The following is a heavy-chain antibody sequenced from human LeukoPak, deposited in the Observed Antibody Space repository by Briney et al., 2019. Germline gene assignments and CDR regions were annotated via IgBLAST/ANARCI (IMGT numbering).Heavy chain of an antibody. CDR1: RYTFTSYA. CDR2: INTNTGNP. D-gene: IGHD5-24*01. CDR3: ARELVRWLQSSYYYYYMGV. J-gene: IGHJ6*03. Sequence: ASVKVSCKASRYTFTSYAMNWVRQAPGQGLEWMGWINTNTGNPTYAQGFTGRFVFSLDTSVSTAYLQISSLKAEDTAVYYCARELVRWLQSSYYYYYMGVWGKGTTVTVSS. V-gene: IGHV7-4-1*02.